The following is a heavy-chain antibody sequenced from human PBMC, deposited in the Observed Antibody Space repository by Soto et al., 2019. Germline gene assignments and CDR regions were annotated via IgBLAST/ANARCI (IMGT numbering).Heavy chain of an antibody. CDR3: ARATCDFWSGYYADVRYYYYGMDV. CDR1: GGTFSSYA. Sequence: GASVKVSCKASGGTFSSYAISWVRQAPGQGLEWMGGIIPIFGTANYAQKFQGRVTITADKSTSTAYMELSSLRSEDTAVYYCARATCDFWSGYYADVRYYYYGMDVWGQGTRVTVSS. D-gene: IGHD3-3*01. V-gene: IGHV1-69*06. CDR2: IIPIFGTA. J-gene: IGHJ6*02.